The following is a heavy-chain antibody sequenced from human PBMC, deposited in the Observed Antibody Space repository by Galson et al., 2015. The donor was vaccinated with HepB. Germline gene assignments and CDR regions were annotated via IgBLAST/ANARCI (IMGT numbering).Heavy chain of an antibody. V-gene: IGHV3-30*04. D-gene: IGHD6-19*01. J-gene: IGHJ4*02. CDR3: ARAWLAVADDVDY. CDR2: ITYDGSNK. CDR1: GFTFSSYA. Sequence: SLRLSCAASGFTFSSYAMHWVRQAPGKGLEWVAVITYDGSNKYYADSVKGRFTISRDNSKNTLYLQMNSLRAEDTAVYYCARAWLAVADDVDYWGQGTLVTVSS.